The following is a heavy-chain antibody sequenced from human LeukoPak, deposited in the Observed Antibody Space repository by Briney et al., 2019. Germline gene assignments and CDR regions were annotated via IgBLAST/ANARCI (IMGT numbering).Heavy chain of an antibody. CDR1: GFTFSSYA. V-gene: IGHV3-23*01. D-gene: IGHD2-8*02. CDR2: IFPSGGEI. J-gene: IGHJ4*02. Sequence: GGSLRLSCAAPGFTFSSYAMSWVRQPPGKGLEWVSSIFPSGGEIHYADSVRGRFTISRDNSKSTLSLQMNSLRAEDTAIYYCATYRQVLLPFESWGQGTLVTVSS. CDR3: ATYRQVLLPFES.